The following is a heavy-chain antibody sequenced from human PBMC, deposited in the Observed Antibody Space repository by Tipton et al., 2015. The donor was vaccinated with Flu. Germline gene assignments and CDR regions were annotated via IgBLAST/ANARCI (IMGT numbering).Heavy chain of an antibody. CDR1: GGSISRGSYY. J-gene: IGHJ4*02. CDR3: ASLTGDDY. V-gene: IGHV4-61*02. CDR2: IYTNTNT. D-gene: IGHD7-27*01. Sequence: TLSLTCTVSGGSISRGSYYYNWIRQPAGEGLEWIGRIYTNTNTNYKTSLKSRVTISIDRSKNQFSLRLSSVTAADTAMYYCASLTGDDYWGQGTLVTVSS.